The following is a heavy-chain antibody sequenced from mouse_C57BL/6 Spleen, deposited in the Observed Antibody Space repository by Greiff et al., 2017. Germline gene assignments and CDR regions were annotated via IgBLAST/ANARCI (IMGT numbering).Heavy chain of an antibody. J-gene: IGHJ4*01. CDR1: GYAFSSSW. D-gene: IGHD1-1*01. Sequence: QVQLQQSGPELVKPGASVKISCKASGYAFSSSWMNWVKQRPGKGLEWIGRIYPGDGGTNYNGKFKGKATLAADKSSSTAYMQLSSLTSEDSAVYVCAKGYYGSSYYYYAMDYWGEGTSVTVSS. V-gene: IGHV1-82*01. CDR2: IYPGDGGT. CDR3: AKGYYGSSYYYYAMDY.